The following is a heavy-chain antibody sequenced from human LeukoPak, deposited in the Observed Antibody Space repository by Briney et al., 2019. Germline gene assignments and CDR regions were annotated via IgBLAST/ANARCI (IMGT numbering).Heavy chain of an antibody. D-gene: IGHD5-18*01. Sequence: PSETLSLTCTVSGDSLVSGHYWGWIRQPPGQGLEWVGSVYHSGSIYYNPSLKSRVTISVDTSKNQFSLKLSSVAAADTAVYYCARVLGIRLDYWGQGTLVTVSS. J-gene: IGHJ4*02. CDR3: ARVLGIRLDY. CDR2: VYHSGSI. CDR1: GDSLVSGHY. V-gene: IGHV4-38-2*02.